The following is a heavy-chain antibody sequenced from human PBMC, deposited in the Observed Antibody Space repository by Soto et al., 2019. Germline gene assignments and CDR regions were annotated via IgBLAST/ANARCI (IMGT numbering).Heavy chain of an antibody. CDR1: GGSIDSGDYY. D-gene: IGHD4-4*01. Sequence: SGTLSLTCTVSGGSIDSGDYYWSWIRQPPGKGLEWIGYVYYSGTTNYTPFLKSRVTLSLDKSKNQFSLKMNSVTAADTAVYYCARDDIAPPNYFDPWRKGTLVTV. J-gene: IGHJ5*02. V-gene: IGHV4-61*08. CDR2: VYYSGTT. CDR3: ARDDIAPPNYFDP.